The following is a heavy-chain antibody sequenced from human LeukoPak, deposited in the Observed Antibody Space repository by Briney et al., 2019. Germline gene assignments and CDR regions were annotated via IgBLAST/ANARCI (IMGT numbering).Heavy chain of an antibody. CDR3: TAGLGKTDDDS. J-gene: IGHJ4*02. V-gene: IGHV3-15*01. Sequence: GGSLRLSCEGFGFIFNNAWMSWIRQAPGKGLEWVGRVRTTAEGETTDYAAPVRGRFTISRDDSKSTVYLQMNSLETEDTAIYYCTAGLGKTDDDSWGQGTLVTVSS. CDR2: VRTTAEGETT. D-gene: IGHD4-11*01. CDR1: GFIFNNAW.